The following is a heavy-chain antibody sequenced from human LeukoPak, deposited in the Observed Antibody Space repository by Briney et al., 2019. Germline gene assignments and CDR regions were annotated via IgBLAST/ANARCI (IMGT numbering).Heavy chain of an antibody. J-gene: IGHJ4*02. V-gene: IGHV3-30*18. D-gene: IGHD3-22*01. Sequence: GGSLRLSCAASGFTFSSYGMHWVRQAPGKGLEWVAVISYDGSNKYYADSVKGRFTIPRDNSKNTLYLQMNGLRAEDTAMYYCAKGHYDSSGSYYFDYWGQGTLVTVSS. CDR3: AKGHYDSSGSYYFDY. CDR1: GFTFSSYG. CDR2: ISYDGSNK.